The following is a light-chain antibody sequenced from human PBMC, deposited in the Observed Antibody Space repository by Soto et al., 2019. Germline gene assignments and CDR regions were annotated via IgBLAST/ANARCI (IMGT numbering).Light chain of an antibody. Sequence: DIVMTQSPDSLAVSLGERATINCKSSQSALYSSNNKNYLTWYQQKPGQPPKLLIYWASTRESGVPDRFSGSGSETDFTLTISSLQAEDVAVYYCQQYYSDPWTFGQGTKVEIK. J-gene: IGKJ1*01. CDR1: QSALYSSNNKNY. V-gene: IGKV4-1*01. CDR3: QQYYSDPWT. CDR2: WAS.